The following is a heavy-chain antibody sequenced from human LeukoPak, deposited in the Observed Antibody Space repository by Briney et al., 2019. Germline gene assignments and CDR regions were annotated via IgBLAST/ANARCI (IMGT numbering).Heavy chain of an antibody. CDR1: GYTFTRYE. CDR3: ARGRPYRDAFDI. CDR2: MNPNSGNT. V-gene: IGHV1-8*01. J-gene: IGHJ3*02. D-gene: IGHD1-26*01. Sequence: GASVTVSCQASGYTFTRYEINWVRQATGQGREWMGWMNPNSGNTGYAQMFQGRVTMTRNTSISTAYMELSTLRSEDTAVYYCARGRPYRDAFDIWGQGTMVTVSS.